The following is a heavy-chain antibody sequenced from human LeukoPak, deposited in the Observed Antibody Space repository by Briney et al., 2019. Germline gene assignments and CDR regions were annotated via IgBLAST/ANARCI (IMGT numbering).Heavy chain of an antibody. Sequence: SETLSLTCAVYGGSFSGYYWSWIRQAPGKGLEWIGEINHSGSTNYNPSLKSRVTISVDTSKNQFSLKLSSVTAADTAVYYCARESRITGTTAPRGFDYWGQGTLVTVSS. D-gene: IGHD1-7*01. V-gene: IGHV4-34*01. CDR1: GGSFSGYY. J-gene: IGHJ4*02. CDR3: ARESRITGTTAPRGFDY. CDR2: INHSGST.